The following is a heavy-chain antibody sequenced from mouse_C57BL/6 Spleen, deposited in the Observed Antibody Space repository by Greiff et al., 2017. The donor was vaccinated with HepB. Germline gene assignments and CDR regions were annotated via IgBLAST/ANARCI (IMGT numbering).Heavy chain of an antibody. Sequence: QVQLQQPGAELVMPGASVKLSCKASGYTFTSYWMHWVKQRPGQGLEWIGEIDPSDSYTNYTQKFKGKSTLTVDKSSSTAYMQLSSLTSEDSAVYYCARGEEQTAQATGAMDYWGQGTSVTVSS. CDR2: IDPSDSYT. V-gene: IGHV1-69*01. CDR1: GYTFTSYW. J-gene: IGHJ4*01. D-gene: IGHD3-2*02. CDR3: ARGEEQTAQATGAMDY.